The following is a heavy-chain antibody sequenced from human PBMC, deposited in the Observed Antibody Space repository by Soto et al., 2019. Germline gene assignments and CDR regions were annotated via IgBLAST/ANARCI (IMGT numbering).Heavy chain of an antibody. V-gene: IGHV3-30*18. CDR2: ISYDGSNK. J-gene: IGHJ5*02. CDR1: GFTFSSYG. Sequence: QVQLVESGGGVVQPGRSLRLSCAASGFTFSSYGMHWVRQAPGKGLEWVAVISYDGSNKYYADSVKGRFTISRDNSKNTLYLQMNSLRAEDTAVYYCAKVPHDYGDYSWFDPWGQGTLVTVSS. D-gene: IGHD4-17*01. CDR3: AKVPHDYGDYSWFDP.